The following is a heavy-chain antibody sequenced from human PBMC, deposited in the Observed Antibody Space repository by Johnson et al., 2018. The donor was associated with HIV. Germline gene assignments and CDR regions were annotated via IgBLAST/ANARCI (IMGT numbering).Heavy chain of an antibody. CDR1: GITVNTNY. CDR2: ISWNSGSI. Sequence: VQLVESGGGLVQPGGSLRLSCAASGITVNTNYMSWVRRAPGKGLEWVSVISWNSGSIGYADSVKGRFTISRDNAKNSLYLQMNSLRPEDTGLYYCAKDIASGYTNGGTLDIWGQGTMVTVSS. D-gene: IGHD6-19*01. V-gene: IGHV3-9*01. J-gene: IGHJ3*02. CDR3: AKDIASGYTNGGTLDI.